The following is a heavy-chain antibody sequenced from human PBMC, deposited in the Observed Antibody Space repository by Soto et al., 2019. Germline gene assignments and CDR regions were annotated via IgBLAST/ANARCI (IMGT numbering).Heavy chain of an antibody. V-gene: IGHV1-18*01. CDR2: IIADNDHT. J-gene: IGHJ4*02. Sequence: QVQLVQSGAEVNKPGASVKVSCRASGYTFNSDGISWVRQAPGQGLEWMGGIIADNDHTNSAQNLQGRVTMTTDTSTSTDYMELRSLRSDDTAVYYCARARPPADYWGQGTPVTVSS. CDR3: ARARPPADY. CDR1: GYTFNSDG.